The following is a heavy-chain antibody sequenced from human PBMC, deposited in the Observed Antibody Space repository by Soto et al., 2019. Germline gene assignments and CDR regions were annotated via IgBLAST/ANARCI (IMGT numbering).Heavy chain of an antibody. CDR2: MSSNGGST. J-gene: IGHJ4*02. D-gene: IGHD2-2*03. CDR1: GFTFGSYG. CDR3: VKDSKFRPMDLDY. V-gene: IGHV3-64D*06. Sequence: GGSLRLSCSASGFTFGSYGMLWVRQAPGKGLEYVSGMSSNGGSTNYADSVKGRFTISRDNSKKTLFLQMSTLKPEDTGVYYCVKDSKFRPMDLDYWGQGTLVTVSS.